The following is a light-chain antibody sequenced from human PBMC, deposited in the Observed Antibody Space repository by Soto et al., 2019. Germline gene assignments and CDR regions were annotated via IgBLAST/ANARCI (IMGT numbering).Light chain of an antibody. CDR1: SSNIGSYT. CDR3: AAWDDSLNGYV. J-gene: IGLJ1*01. Sequence: QSVLIQPPSASGTPGQRVTVSCSGGSSNIGSYTVNWYQQLPGAAPKLLIYSNSQRPSGVPDRFSASKSGTSASLAISGLRSEDDAEYYCAAWDDSLNGYVFGPGTKLTVL. V-gene: IGLV1-44*01. CDR2: SNS.